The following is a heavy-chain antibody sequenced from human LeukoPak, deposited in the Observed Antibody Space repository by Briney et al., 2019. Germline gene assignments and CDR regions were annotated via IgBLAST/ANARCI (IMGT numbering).Heavy chain of an antibody. D-gene: IGHD6-19*01. Sequence: GGSLRLSCTVSGFTFSDYEMNWVRQAPGKGLEWVAYIGSSGTTTSSADSVKGRFTISRDNVKNSLSPQMNTLRVEDTAIYYCARGGYSSGSDPFYYTYMDVWGKGTTVIVSS. V-gene: IGHV3-48*03. J-gene: IGHJ6*03. CDR1: GFTFSDYE. CDR3: ARGGYSSGSDPFYYTYMDV. CDR2: IGSSGTTT.